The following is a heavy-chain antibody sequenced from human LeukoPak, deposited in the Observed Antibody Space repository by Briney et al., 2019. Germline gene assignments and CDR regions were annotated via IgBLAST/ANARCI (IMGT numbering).Heavy chain of an antibody. CDR2: ISYDGSNK. CDR1: GFTFSIYG. Sequence: GGSLRLSCAASGFTFSIYGLHRVRQAPGKGLGWVAVISYDGSNKYYADSVKGRFTISRDNSKNTLYLQMNSLRAEDTAVYYCAKDPRYCSGGSCYLSGYFDYWGQGTLVTVSS. CDR3: AKDPRYCSGGSCYLSGYFDY. V-gene: IGHV3-30*18. D-gene: IGHD2-15*01. J-gene: IGHJ4*02.